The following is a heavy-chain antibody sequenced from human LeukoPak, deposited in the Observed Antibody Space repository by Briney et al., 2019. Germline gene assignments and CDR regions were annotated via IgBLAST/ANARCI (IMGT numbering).Heavy chain of an antibody. CDR1: GFTFSSYA. J-gene: IGHJ4*02. V-gene: IGHV3-30-3*01. CDR2: ISYDGSNK. CDR3: ARDLSAVAGLFDY. D-gene: IGHD6-19*01. Sequence: GGSLRLSCAASGFTFSSYAMHWGRQAPGKGREWVAVISYDGSNKYYADSVKGRFTISRDNSKNTLYLQMNSLRAEDTAVYYCARDLSAVAGLFDYWGQGTLVTVSS.